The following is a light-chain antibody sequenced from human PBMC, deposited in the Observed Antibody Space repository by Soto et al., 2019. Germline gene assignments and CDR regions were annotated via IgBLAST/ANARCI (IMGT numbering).Light chain of an antibody. Sequence: EIVMTQSPGTQSLSPGERATLSCRASQSVTSNYLAWYQQKPGQAPRLLIYGASTRVAGIPDRFSGSGSGTDFTLTVSRLEPEDFAVYYCQQYADSPLTLGGGTKVEIK. V-gene: IGKV3-20*01. J-gene: IGKJ4*01. CDR2: GAS. CDR3: QQYADSPLT. CDR1: QSVTSNY.